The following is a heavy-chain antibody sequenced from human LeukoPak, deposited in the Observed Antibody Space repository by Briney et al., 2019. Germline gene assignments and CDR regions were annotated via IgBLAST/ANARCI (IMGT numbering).Heavy chain of an antibody. D-gene: IGHD2-15*01. J-gene: IGHJ4*02. CDR1: GLTFSIHW. CDR2: IKQDGSEK. V-gene: IGHV3-7*01. Sequence: PGGSLRLSCAASGLTFSIHWMNWVRQAPGKGLEWVANIKQDGSEKHYVDSVKGRFTISRDNAKNSLYLQMNSLRAEDTAVYYCASSVVAASWDYWGQGTLVTVSS. CDR3: ASSVVAASWDY.